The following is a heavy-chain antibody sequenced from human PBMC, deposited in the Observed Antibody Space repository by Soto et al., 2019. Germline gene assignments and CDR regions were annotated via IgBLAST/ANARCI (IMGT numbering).Heavy chain of an antibody. Sequence: QVQLQESGPGLVKPSETLSLTCTVSGGSVTSTSYFWSWIRQSPGKGLEWIGHIFYIGSTSYNPSLKSRVIISLDTSKNQFSLRLASVTAADTAVYFCARDWRSSLTGSWGQGTLVTVSS. D-gene: IGHD1-20*01. CDR1: GGSVTSTSYF. J-gene: IGHJ5*02. V-gene: IGHV4-61*01. CDR2: IFYIGST. CDR3: ARDWRSSLTGS.